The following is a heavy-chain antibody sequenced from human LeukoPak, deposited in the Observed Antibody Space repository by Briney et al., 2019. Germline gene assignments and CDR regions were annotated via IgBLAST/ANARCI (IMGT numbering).Heavy chain of an antibody. CDR1: GFAFSNYW. J-gene: IGHJ4*02. CDR2: IKQDGSET. Sequence: GGSLRLSCAASGFAFSNYWMNWVRQAPGKGLEWVANIKQDGSETYYVDSVKGRFTISRDNAKNSLYLQMNSLRAEDTALYYCGSTNSLSYWGQGTLVTVSS. V-gene: IGHV3-7*01. CDR3: GSTNSLSY. D-gene: IGHD2-2*01.